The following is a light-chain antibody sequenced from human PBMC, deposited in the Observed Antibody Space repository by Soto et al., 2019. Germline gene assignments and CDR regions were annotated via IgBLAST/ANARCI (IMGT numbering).Light chain of an antibody. J-gene: IGKJ1*01. V-gene: IGKV1-5*01. CDR2: DAS. Sequence: DIQMTQSPSTLSASVGDRVTITCRASQSISSWLAWYQQKPGKAPKLLIYDASSLESGVPSRFSGSGSGTEFTLTISSLQPDDFATYYCQPSRTFGQGTKVEIK. CDR1: QSISSW. CDR3: QPSRT.